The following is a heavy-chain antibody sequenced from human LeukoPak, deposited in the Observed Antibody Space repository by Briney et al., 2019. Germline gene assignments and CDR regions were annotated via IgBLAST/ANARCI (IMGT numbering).Heavy chain of an antibody. CDR3: ARERVRGYSYGSIDY. Sequence: SETLSLTCTVSGGSISSYYWSWIRQPPGKGLEWIGSIYYSGSTNYNPSLKSRVTISLDTSKNQFSLRLSSVTAADTAVYYCARERVRGYSYGSIDYWGQGTLVTVSS. CDR1: GGSISSYY. V-gene: IGHV4-59*12. D-gene: IGHD5-18*01. J-gene: IGHJ4*02. CDR2: IYYSGST.